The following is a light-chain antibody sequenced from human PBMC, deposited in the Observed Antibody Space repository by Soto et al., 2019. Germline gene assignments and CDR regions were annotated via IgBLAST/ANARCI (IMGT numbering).Light chain of an antibody. J-gene: IGKJ5*01. CDR2: AAS. CDR1: QSISSW. Sequence: DIQMTQSPSTLSASVGDRVTITCRASQSISSWLAWYQQKPGKAPKRLIYAASTLQSGVPSRFSGSGSGTDFTRTISSLQPEDFATHYCQKISSHPITLGQGTRRESK. V-gene: IGKV1-39*01. CDR3: QKISSHPIT.